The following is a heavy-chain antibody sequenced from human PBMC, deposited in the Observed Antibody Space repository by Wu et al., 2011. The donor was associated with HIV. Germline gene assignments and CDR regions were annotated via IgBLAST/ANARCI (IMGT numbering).Heavy chain of an antibody. CDR3: ARDFGGDGDS. J-gene: IGHJ4*02. D-gene: IGHD2-21*01. CDR2: ISPYDGDT. Sequence: QVQLVQSGAEVKKPGASVKVSCKASGYTFNTYAISWVRQAPGQGLEWMGWISPYDGDTKYPQKLQGRVTMTTDTSTSTAYMELSSLRSEDTAMYYCARDFGGDGDSWGQGTLVTVSS. CDR1: GYTFNTYA. V-gene: IGHV1-18*01.